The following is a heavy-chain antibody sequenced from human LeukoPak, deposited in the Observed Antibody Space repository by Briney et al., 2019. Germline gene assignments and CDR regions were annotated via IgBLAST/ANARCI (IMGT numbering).Heavy chain of an antibody. J-gene: IGHJ2*01. CDR2: ISGSGGST. D-gene: IGHD1-26*01. CDR3: AKQGELGFRYFDL. V-gene: IGHV3-23*01. CDR1: GFTFSSYA. Sequence: PGGSLRLSCAASGFTFSSYAMSWVRRAPGRGLEWVSAISGSGGSTYYADSVKGRFTISRDNSKNTLYLQMNSLRAEDTAVYYCAKQGELGFRYFDLWGRGTLVTVSS.